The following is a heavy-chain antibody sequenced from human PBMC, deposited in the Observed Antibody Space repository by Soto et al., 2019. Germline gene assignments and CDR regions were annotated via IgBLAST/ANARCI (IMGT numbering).Heavy chain of an antibody. J-gene: IGHJ6*02. V-gene: IGHV1-18*01. CDR1: GYTFTSYG. CDR2: ISAYNGNT. D-gene: IGHD2-2*01. CDR3: AREAGYCISTSCYAYYYYGMDV. Sequence: QVQLVQSGAEVKKPGASVKVSCKASGYTFTSYGISWVRQAPGQGLEWMGWISAYNGNTNYAQKLQGRVTMTTDTSTSTAYMELRSLRSDDTAVYYCAREAGYCISTSCYAYYYYGMDVWGQGTTVTVSS.